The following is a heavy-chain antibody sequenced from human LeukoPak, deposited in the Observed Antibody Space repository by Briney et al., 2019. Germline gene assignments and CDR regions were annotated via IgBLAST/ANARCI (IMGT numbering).Heavy chain of an antibody. Sequence: GGSLRLSCAASGFTFSSYAMSWVRQAPGKGLEWVSAISGSGGSTYYADSVKGRFTISRDNSKNTLYLQMNSLRAEDTAIYYCAKDQGEVPVAIDYWGQGTLVTVAS. D-gene: IGHD2-2*02. J-gene: IGHJ4*02. V-gene: IGHV3-23*01. CDR2: ISGSGGST. CDR1: GFTFSSYA. CDR3: AKDQGEVPVAIDY.